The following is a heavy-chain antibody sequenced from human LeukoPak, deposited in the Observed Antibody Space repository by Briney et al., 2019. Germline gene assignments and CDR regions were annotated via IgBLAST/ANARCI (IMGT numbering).Heavy chain of an antibody. CDR2: NYYSGST. CDR3: ARAGIAAAGTEGGNWFDP. V-gene: IGHV4-59*01. CDR1: GGSISSYY. D-gene: IGHD6-13*01. J-gene: IGHJ5*02. Sequence: SETLSLTCTVSGGSISSYYWSWIRQPPGKGLEWIGYNYYSGSTNYNPSLKSRVTISVDTSKNQFSLKLSSVTAADTAVYYCARAGIAAAGTEGGNWFDPWGQGTLVTVSS.